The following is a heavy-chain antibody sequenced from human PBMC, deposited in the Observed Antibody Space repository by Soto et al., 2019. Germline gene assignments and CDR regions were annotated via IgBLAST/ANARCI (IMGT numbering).Heavy chain of an antibody. V-gene: IGHV3-33*01. D-gene: IGHD6-13*01. CDR3: ARWGIAAGDY. CDR1: GFTFSSYG. CDR2: IWYDGRNE. J-gene: IGHJ4*02. Sequence: QVQLVESGGGVVQPGRSLRLSCAASGFTFSSYGMHWVRQAPGKGLEWVAVIWYDGRNEYYADSVKGRFTISRDNSKNTLYLQMNGRRAEDTAVYYGARWGIAAGDYWGQGTLVTVSS.